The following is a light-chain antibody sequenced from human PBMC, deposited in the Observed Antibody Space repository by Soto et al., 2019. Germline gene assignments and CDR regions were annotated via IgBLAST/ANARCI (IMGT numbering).Light chain of an antibody. CDR1: SNDVGSYNL. V-gene: IGLV2-14*02. CDR3: SSYTSSSTTI. CDR2: EVS. J-gene: IGLJ2*01. Sequence: QSALTQPASVSGSPGQSITISCTGTSNDVGSYNLVSWYQQHPGKAPKLMIYEVSNRPSGVSNRFSGSKSANTASLTISGLQAEDEADYFCSSYTSSSTTIFGGGTKVTVL.